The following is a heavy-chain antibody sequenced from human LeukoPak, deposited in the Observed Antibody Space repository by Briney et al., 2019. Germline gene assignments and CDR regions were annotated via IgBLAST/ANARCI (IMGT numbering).Heavy chain of an antibody. CDR3: ARHIVVVPAAMKGAYNWFDP. J-gene: IGHJ5*02. Sequence: SETLSLTCAVSGGSISSGGYSWSWIRQPPGKGLEWIGYIYHSGRTYYNPSLKSRVTISVDRSKNQFSLKLSSVTAADTAVYYCARHIVVVPAAMKGAYNWFDPWGQGTLVTVSS. CDR2: IYHSGRT. CDR1: GGSISSGGYS. D-gene: IGHD2-2*01. V-gene: IGHV4-30-2*01.